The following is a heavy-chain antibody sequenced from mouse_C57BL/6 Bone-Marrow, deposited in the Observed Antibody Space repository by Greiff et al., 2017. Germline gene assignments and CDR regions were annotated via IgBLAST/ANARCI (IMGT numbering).Heavy chain of an antibody. Sequence: VQLKESGAELVRPGASVKLSCTASGFNIKDDYMHWVKQRPEQGLEWIGWIDPENGATEYASKFQGKATITADTSSNTAYLQLSSLTSEDTAVYYCTTVYYYGSSPYYFDYWGQGTTLTVSS. CDR1: GFNIKDDY. V-gene: IGHV14-4*01. CDR3: TTVYYYGSSPYYFDY. CDR2: IDPENGAT. D-gene: IGHD1-1*01. J-gene: IGHJ2*01.